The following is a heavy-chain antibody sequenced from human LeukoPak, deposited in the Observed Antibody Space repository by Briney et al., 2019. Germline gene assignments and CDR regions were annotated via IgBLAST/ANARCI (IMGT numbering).Heavy chain of an antibody. CDR2: INSDGSST. J-gene: IGHJ6*03. D-gene: IGHD2-15*01. Sequence: PGGSLRLSCTASGFTFSSYWMHWVRQAPGKGLVWVSRINSDGSSTSYADSVKGRFTISRDNAKNTLYLQLNSLRDEDTAVYYCARGGFCSGGSCPVDYYYYMDVWGKGTTVTVSS. V-gene: IGHV3-74*01. CDR3: ARGGFCSGGSCPVDYYYYMDV. CDR1: GFTFSSYW.